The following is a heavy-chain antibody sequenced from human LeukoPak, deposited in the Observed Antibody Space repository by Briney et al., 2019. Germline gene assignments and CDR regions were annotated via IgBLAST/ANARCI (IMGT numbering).Heavy chain of an antibody. CDR1: GFTFSTYA. CDR3: AKSPYSGAARGAFDS. Sequence: PGGSLRLSCAASGFTFSTYAMNWVRQAPGKGLEWVSVISGSGGGTYYADSVKGRFTISRYDSKNMLFLQMNSLRAEETALYYCAKSPYSGAARGAFDSWGQGTMVTVSS. V-gene: IGHV3-23*01. CDR2: ISGSGGGT. D-gene: IGHD6-6*01. J-gene: IGHJ3*02.